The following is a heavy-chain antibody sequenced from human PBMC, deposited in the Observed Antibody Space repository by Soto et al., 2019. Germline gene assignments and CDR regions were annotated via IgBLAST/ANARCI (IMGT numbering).Heavy chain of an antibody. CDR3: ARDFGSSGYYYYGMDV. D-gene: IGHD6-6*01. CDR1: GGSISRYY. J-gene: IGHJ6*02. CDR2: IYTSGST. Sequence: QVQLQESGPGLVKPSETLSLTCTVSGGSISRYYWSWIQQPAGKGLEWMGRIYTSGSTNNNPSLKSRVTMSVDTSKNQFSLKLSSVTAAVKAVYYCARDFGSSGYYYYGMDVWGQGTTVTVSS. V-gene: IGHV4-4*07.